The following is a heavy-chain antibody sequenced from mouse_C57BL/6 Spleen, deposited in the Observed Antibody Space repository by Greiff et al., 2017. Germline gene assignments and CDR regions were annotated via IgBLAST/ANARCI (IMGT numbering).Heavy chain of an antibody. CDR1: GYTFTSYW. CDR2: IDPSDSYN. Sequence: QVQLKQPGAELVMPGASVKLSCKASGYTFTSYWMHWVKQRPGQGLEWIGEIDPSDSYNNYNQKFKGKSTLTVEKSSSTAYMQLSSLTSEDSAVYYCAILLRSYYFDYWGQGTTLTVSS. J-gene: IGHJ2*01. D-gene: IGHD1-1*01. CDR3: AILLRSYYFDY. V-gene: IGHV1-69*01.